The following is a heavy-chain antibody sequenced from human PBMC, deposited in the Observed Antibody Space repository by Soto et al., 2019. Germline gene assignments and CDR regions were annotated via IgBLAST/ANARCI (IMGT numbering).Heavy chain of an antibody. D-gene: IGHD3-3*01. J-gene: IGHJ4*02. CDR2: IYPGDSDT. V-gene: IGHV5-51*01. CDR3: ASGIYDFWSGYYFRPPVFDY. CDR1: GYSFTSYW. Sequence: GESLKISCKGSGYSFTSYWIGWVRQMPGKGLEWMGIIYPGDSDTRYSPSFQGQVTISADKSISTAYLQWSSLKASDTAMYYCASGIYDFWSGYYFRPPVFDYWGQGTLVTVSS.